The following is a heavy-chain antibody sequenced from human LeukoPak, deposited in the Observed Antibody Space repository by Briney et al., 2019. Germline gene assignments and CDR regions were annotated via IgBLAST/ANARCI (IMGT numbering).Heavy chain of an antibody. CDR3: ARRSLHYYYGSGYSQDTYFDY. Sequence: ADTESLTCSVSGYSTKNSNYYWAWIRQPPGKGLEWIATFYHSGSTDYNPSLASRVTISVDTSKNHFSLKLTYVTAADTAVYFCARRSLHYYYGSGYSQDTYFDYWGRGMLVSVSS. CDR1: GYSTKNSNYY. CDR2: FYHSGST. V-gene: IGHV4-39*02. J-gene: IGHJ4*02. D-gene: IGHD3-3*01.